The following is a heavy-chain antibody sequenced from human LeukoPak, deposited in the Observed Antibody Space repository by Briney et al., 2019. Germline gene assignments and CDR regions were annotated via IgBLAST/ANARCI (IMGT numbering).Heavy chain of an antibody. D-gene: IGHD3-10*01. Sequence: GESLKISCKSSAYSFPTYWIGWVRQMPGKGLEWMGIIYPGDSDTRYSPSFQGQVTISADKSISTAYLQWSSLQASDTAMDYCVRGSASASLYFDYWGQGTLVTVSS. V-gene: IGHV5-51*01. CDR3: VRGSASASLYFDY. CDR1: AYSFPTYW. J-gene: IGHJ4*02. CDR2: IYPGDSDT.